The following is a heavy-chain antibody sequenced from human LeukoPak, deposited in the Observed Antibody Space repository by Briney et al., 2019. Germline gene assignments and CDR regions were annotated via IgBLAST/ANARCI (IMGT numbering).Heavy chain of an antibody. V-gene: IGHV3-15*01. CDR1: GFTFNNAW. D-gene: IGHD2-15*01. Sequence: GGSLGLSCAASGFTFNNAWMSWIRQAPGKGLEWVGRISAETAGGTTDYGAPVKGRFTISRDDSRNTLYLQMNSLKTEDTAVYFCSTGGGTNDYWGQGTLVTVSS. J-gene: IGHJ4*02. CDR2: ISAETAGGTT. CDR3: STGGGTNDY.